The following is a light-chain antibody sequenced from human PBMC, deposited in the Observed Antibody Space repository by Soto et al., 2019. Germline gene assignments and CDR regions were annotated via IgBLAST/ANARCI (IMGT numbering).Light chain of an antibody. V-gene: IGLV1-40*01. J-gene: IGLJ2*01. Sequence: QSVLTQPPSVSGAPGQRVTISCTGSSSNIGAGYDVHWYQQLPGTAPKVLIYGNSNRPSGVPDRLSGSKSGTSASLAITGLHAEDEAGYYCQSYDSSLSGVVFGGGTKLTVL. CDR2: GNS. CDR1: SSNIGAGYD. CDR3: QSYDSSLSGVV.